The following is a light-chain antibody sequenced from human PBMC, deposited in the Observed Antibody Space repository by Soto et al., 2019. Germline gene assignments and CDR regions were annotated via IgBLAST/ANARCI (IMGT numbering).Light chain of an antibody. J-gene: IGLJ2*01. CDR2: DVS. Sequence: QSALTQPPSVSGSPGQSVTISCTGTSSDVGAYDHVSWYQQPPGTAPRVMIYDVSNRPSGVPDRFSGSKSGNTASLTISGLLPEDEADYYCSSVTTRTTLVFGGGTKGPS. CDR1: SSDVGAYDH. V-gene: IGLV2-18*02. CDR3: SSVTTRTTLV.